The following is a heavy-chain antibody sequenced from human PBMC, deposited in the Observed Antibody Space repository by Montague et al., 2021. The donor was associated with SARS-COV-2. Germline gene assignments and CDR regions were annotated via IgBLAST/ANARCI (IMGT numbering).Heavy chain of an antibody. CDR2: ISSSGSTI. D-gene: IGHD2-8*01. J-gene: IGHJ6*03. V-gene: IGHV3-48*03. CDR1: GFTFSSYE. Sequence: SRRLSLSASGFTFSSYEMTWVRQAPGKGLEWVSYISSSGSTIYYADSVKGRFTISRDNAKNSLYLQMNSLRAEDTAVYYCARDQLKAQWPYYYYYMDVWGKGTTVTVSS. CDR3: ARDQLKAQWPYYYYYMDV.